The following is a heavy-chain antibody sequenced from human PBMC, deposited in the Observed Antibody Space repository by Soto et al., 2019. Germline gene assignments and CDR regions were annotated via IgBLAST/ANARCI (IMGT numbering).Heavy chain of an antibody. CDR1: GGYIRSGDCY. CDR2: IYYSGST. Sequence: SETLSLTCTVSGGYIRSGDCYWSWIRQPPGKGMEWIGYIYYSGSTYYTPSLKSRVTISVDTSKNQFSLKLNSVTAADTAVYYCARGARQYCISTSCYGLDYYYGMDVWGQGTTVTVSS. D-gene: IGHD2-2*01. V-gene: IGHV4-30-4*01. CDR3: ARGARQYCISTSCYGLDYYYGMDV. J-gene: IGHJ6*02.